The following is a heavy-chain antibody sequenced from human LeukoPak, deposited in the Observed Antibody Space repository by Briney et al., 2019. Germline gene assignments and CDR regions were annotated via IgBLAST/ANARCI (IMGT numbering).Heavy chain of an antibody. CDR1: GFTFSIFA. CDR3: AKRRSAVAGPRYFDY. Sequence: GGSLRLSCAASGFTFSIFAMSWVRQAPGRGLEWVSSISGTDDSTYYADSVKGRFTVSRDNSKYTLSLQMDSLRAEGTAVYYCAKRRSAVAGPRYFDYWGQGTLVAVSS. V-gene: IGHV3-23*01. CDR2: ISGTDDST. D-gene: IGHD6-19*01. J-gene: IGHJ4*02.